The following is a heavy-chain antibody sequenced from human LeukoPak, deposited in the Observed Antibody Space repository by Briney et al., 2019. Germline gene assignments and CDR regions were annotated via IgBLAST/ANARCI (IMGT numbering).Heavy chain of an antibody. J-gene: IGHJ5*02. Sequence: GGSLRLSCAASGSTFSSYSMNWVRQAPGKGLEWVSSISSSSSYIYYADSVKGRFTISRDNAKNSLYLQMNSLGAEEPAVYYCARVGSSTFDPWGQGTLVTVSS. CDR2: ISSSSSYI. CDR3: ARVGSSTFDP. V-gene: IGHV3-21*04. D-gene: IGHD2-2*01. CDR1: GSTFSSYS.